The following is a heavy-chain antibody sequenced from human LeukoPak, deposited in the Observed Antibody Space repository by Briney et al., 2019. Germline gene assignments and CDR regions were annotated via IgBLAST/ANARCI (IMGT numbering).Heavy chain of an antibody. CDR3: ARDEKIQLYTYGNWFDP. J-gene: IGHJ5*02. CDR2: INPNTGAT. V-gene: IGHV1-2*02. Sequence: ASVKVSCKASGYTFTHYYIHWVRQAPGQGLEWMGWINPNTGATNYAQKFKGRVTMTRDTSISTAYMELSRLRSDDTALYYCARDEKIQLYTYGNWFDPWGQGTLVTVSS. D-gene: IGHD5-18*01. CDR1: GYTFTHYY.